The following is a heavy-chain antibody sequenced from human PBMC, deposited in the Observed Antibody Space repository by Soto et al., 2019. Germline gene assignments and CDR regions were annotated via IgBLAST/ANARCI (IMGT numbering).Heavy chain of an antibody. CDR1: GFTFSSYA. CDR2: IYYSGST. D-gene: IGHD2-2*01. J-gene: IGHJ6*04. V-gene: IGHV4-59*01. Sequence: PGGSLRLSCAASGFTFSSYAMSWVRQAPGKGLEWIGYIYYSGSTNYNPSLKSRVTISVDTSKNQFSLKLSSVTAADTAVYYCARANCSSTSCYQLDVWGKGTTVTVSS. CDR3: ARANCSSTSCYQLDV.